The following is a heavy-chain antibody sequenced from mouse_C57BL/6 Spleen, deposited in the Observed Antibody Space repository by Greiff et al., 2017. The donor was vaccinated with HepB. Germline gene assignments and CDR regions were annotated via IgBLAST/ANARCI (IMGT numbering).Heavy chain of an antibody. CDR1: GFTFSDYG. J-gene: IGHJ3*01. D-gene: IGHD2-4*01. V-gene: IGHV5-17*01. CDR2: ISSGSSTI. CDR3: ARRYYDYDNVAY. Sequence: EVQLVESGGGLVKPGGSLKLSCAASGFTFSDYGMHWVRQAPEKGLEWVAYISSGSSTIYYADTVKGRFTISRDNAKNTLFLQMTSLRSEDTAMYYCARRYYDYDNVAYWGQGTLVTVSA.